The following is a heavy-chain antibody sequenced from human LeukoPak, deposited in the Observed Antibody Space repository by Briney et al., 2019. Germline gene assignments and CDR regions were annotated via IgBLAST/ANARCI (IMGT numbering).Heavy chain of an antibody. Sequence: GGSLRLSCAVSGFTFSSQAMSWVRQAPGKGLEWLSGISESGDATFNIDSVKGRFTISRDNSKNTLYLQMDSLRAEDTAVYYCAKDPEFWGQGTLVTVSS. CDR3: AKDPEF. D-gene: IGHD3-10*01. CDR1: GFTFSSQA. CDR2: ISESGDAT. V-gene: IGHV3-23*01. J-gene: IGHJ4*02.